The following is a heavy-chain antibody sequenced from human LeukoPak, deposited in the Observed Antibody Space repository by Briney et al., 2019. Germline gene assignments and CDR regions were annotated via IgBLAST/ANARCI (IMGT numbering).Heavy chain of an antibody. CDR3: ACGGWGVWFDP. Sequence: SETLSLTCAVGGSFSGYYWSWLRQSPGKGLEWIGEINQSGSTYYNPSLKSRVTISVDTSKNQFSLKLSSVTAADTAVYYCACGGWGVWFDPWGQGTLVTVSS. D-gene: IGHD2-21*01. J-gene: IGHJ5*02. CDR1: GGSFSGYY. CDR2: INQSGST. V-gene: IGHV4-34*01.